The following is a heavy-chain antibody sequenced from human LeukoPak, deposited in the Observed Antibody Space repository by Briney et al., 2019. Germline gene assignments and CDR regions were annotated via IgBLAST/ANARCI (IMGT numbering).Heavy chain of an antibody. CDR1: GFPFRSFS. CDR2: ISSSSTYI. D-gene: IGHD3-10*01. V-gene: IGHV3-21*01. CDR3: ARGYSGSGSYSDY. J-gene: IGHJ4*02. Sequence: GGSLRLSCVASGFPFRSFSMNWVRQAPGKGLEWVSSISSSSTYIYYADSVRGRFTISRDNAKNSLYLQMDSLRAEDTAVYYCARGYSGSGSYSDYWGQGTLVTVSS.